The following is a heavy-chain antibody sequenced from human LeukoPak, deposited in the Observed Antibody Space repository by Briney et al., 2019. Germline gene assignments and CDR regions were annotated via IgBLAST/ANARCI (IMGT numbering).Heavy chain of an antibody. CDR3: ARLNFRGGEALHFDS. J-gene: IGHJ4*02. Sequence: SETLSLTCSVSGGSLANYYWGWIRQPPGKGLEFSGYIHSAGPTHYDSSLHSRVAISLDTSKIQFSLRLYSVTAADAALYFCARLNFRGGEALHFDSWGQGTLVTVSS. CDR1: GGSLANYY. V-gene: IGHV4-4*09. CDR2: IHSAGPT. D-gene: IGHD3-16*01.